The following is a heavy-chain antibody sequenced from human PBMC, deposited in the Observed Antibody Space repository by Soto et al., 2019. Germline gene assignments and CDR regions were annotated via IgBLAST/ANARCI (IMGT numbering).Heavy chain of an antibody. J-gene: IGHJ5*02. CDR2: ISYDGSNK. CDR1: GFTFSSYG. CDR3: ASENWFDP. Sequence: GGSLRLSCAASGFTFSSYGMHWVRQAPGKGLEWVAVISYDGSNKYYADSVKGRFTISRDNSKNTLYLQMNSLRAEDTAVYYCASENWFDPRAQRTLVTGSS. V-gene: IGHV3-30*03.